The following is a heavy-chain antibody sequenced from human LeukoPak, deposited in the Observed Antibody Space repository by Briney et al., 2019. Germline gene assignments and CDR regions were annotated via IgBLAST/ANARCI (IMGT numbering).Heavy chain of an antibody. CDR2: IYHSGIT. D-gene: IGHD3-22*01. J-gene: IGHJ3*02. Sequence: PSETLSLTCTVSGYSISSGYYWGWIRQPPGKGLEWIGTIYHSGITYYNPSLKSRVTISVDMSKNQFSLKLNSVTAADTAVYYCALEGYYYDSSGLDAFDIWGQGTMVTVSS. CDR1: GYSISSGYY. CDR3: ALEGYYYDSSGLDAFDI. V-gene: IGHV4-38-2*02.